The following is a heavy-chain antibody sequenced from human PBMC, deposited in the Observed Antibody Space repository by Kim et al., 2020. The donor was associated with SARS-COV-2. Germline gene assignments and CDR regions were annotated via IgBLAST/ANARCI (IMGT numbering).Heavy chain of an antibody. J-gene: IGHJ4*02. Sequence: LQSRVTISVDTSKNQFSLKLSSVTAADTAVYYCARGARIAVAKSPDYFDYWGQGTLVTVSS. CDR3: ARGARIAVAKSPDYFDY. V-gene: IGHV4-59*09. D-gene: IGHD6-19*01.